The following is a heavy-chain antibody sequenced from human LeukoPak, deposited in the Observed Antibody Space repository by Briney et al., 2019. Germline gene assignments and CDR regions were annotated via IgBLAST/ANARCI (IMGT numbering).Heavy chain of an antibody. CDR1: GYTFTDYY. CDR2: VDPEDGET. J-gene: IGHJ4*02. D-gene: IGHD3-16*01. CDR3: ATGLMITFGEHQIDY. V-gene: IGHV1-69-2*01. Sequence: ASVKISCKVSGYTFTDYYMHWVQQAPGKGLEWMGLVDPEDGETIYAEKFQGRVTITADTSTDTDYMELSSLRSEDTDVYYWATGLMITFGEHQIDYWGQGTLVTVSS.